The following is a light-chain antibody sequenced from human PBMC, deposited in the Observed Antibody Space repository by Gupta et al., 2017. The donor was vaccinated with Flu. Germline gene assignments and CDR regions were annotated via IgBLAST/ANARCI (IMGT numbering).Light chain of an antibody. Sequence: SSSNIRNNYVSWYQQLPGTAPKLLIYENNKRPSGIPDRFSGSKSGTSATLGITGLQTGDEAGYYCGTWDSSLSAGEFCGGTKLTVL. J-gene: IGLJ3*02. V-gene: IGLV1-51*02. CDR1: SSNIRNNY. CDR3: GTWDSSLSAGE. CDR2: ENN.